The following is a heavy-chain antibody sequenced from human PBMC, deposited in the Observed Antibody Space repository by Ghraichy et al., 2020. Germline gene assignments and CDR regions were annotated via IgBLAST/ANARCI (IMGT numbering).Heavy chain of an antibody. V-gene: IGHV4-4*07. CDR2: IYNNGNT. Sequence: SQTLSITCTVSGVSISSSFWSWIRQPAGKGLEYIGRIYNNGNTKYNPSLKSRVTMSVDTSKNQFSLRLSSVTAADTAVYYCARWFRDYGEYFDYWGQGILVTVSS. CDR3: ARWFRDYGEYFDY. J-gene: IGHJ4*02. D-gene: IGHD4-17*01. CDR1: GVSISSSF.